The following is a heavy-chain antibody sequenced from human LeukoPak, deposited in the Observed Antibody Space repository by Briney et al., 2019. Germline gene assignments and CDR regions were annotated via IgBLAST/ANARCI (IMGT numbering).Heavy chain of an antibody. CDR2: IYHSGST. CDR1: GYSISSGYY. D-gene: IGHD1-26*01. J-gene: IGHJ4*02. Sequence: SETLSLTCTVSGYSISSGYYWGWIRQPPGKGLEWIGSIYHSGSTYYNPSLKSRVTISVDTSKNQFSLKLSSVTAAETAVYYCARVGATLFDYWGQGTLVTVS. CDR3: ARVGATLFDY. V-gene: IGHV4-38-2*02.